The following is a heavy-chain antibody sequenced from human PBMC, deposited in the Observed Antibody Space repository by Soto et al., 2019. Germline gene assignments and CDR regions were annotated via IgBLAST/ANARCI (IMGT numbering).Heavy chain of an antibody. CDR3: AKAKNDYNWDNRPPFDY. Sequence: PXGSLSLSCEASGFTLRNYAMTGVRQAPGKGLEWVSLISANDVGTYYAESVKTRFTISTDQSRNTVYLQMDSLRADDTAIYYCAKAKNDYNWDNRPPFDYWGQGTLVTVPS. J-gene: IGHJ4*02. D-gene: IGHD1-20*01. V-gene: IGHV3-23*01. CDR1: GFTLRNYA. CDR2: ISANDVGT.